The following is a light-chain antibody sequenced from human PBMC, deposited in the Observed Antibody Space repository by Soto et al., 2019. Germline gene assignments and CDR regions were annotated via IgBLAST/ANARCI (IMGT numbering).Light chain of an antibody. J-gene: IGLJ1*01. CDR2: DVS. V-gene: IGLV2-11*01. Sequence: QSALTQPRSVSGSPGQSVTISCTGTSSDVGGYNFVSWYQQHPGKAPKLMIYDVSKRPSGVPDRFSGSKSGNTASLTISGLQAEDEADYHCCSYAGSPYVFGTGTKVTAL. CDR1: SSDVGGYNF. CDR3: CSYAGSPYV.